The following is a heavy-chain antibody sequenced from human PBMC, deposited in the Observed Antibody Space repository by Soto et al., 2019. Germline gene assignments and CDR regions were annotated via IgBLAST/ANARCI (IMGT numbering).Heavy chain of an antibody. D-gene: IGHD3-10*01. CDR1: GFTFSDYD. Sequence: PGGSLRLSCAASGFTFSDYDMSWIRQAPGKGLEWVSYISSSGSTIYYADSVKGRFTISRDNAKNSLYLQMNSLRAEDTAVYYCARLIDYGSGSYYIRYWGQGTLVTVSS. CDR2: ISSSGSTI. CDR3: ARLIDYGSGSYYIRY. V-gene: IGHV3-11*01. J-gene: IGHJ4*02.